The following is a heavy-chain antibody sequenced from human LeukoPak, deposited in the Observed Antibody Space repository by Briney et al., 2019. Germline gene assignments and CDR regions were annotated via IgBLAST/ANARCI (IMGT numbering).Heavy chain of an antibody. CDR3: ARILSHHMGV. V-gene: IGHV3-48*04. Sequence: GGSLRLSCAASGFTFSGYSMNWVRQAPGKGLEWISYILTTGDTTNYADSVKGRFTISRDNAKNSLYLQMNSLRAEDTAVYYCARILSHHMGVWGKGTTVTVSS. CDR1: GFTFSGYS. CDR2: ILTTGDTT. J-gene: IGHJ6*03. D-gene: IGHD2-15*01.